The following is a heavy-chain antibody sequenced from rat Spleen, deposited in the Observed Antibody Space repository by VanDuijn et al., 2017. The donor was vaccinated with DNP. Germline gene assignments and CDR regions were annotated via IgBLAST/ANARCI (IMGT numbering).Heavy chain of an antibody. D-gene: IGHD1-11*01. CDR1: GYSITSNY. V-gene: IGHV3-1*01. Sequence: EVQLQESGPGLVKPSQSLSLTCSVTGYSITSNYWGWIRKFPGNKMEWMGYISYSGITGYNPFLKSRISITRDKSKNQFFLQLNSVTTEDIATYYCARGLNYGGYSYSWYFDFWGPGTMVTVSS. J-gene: IGHJ1*01. CDR3: ARGLNYGGYSYSWYFDF. CDR2: ISYSGIT.